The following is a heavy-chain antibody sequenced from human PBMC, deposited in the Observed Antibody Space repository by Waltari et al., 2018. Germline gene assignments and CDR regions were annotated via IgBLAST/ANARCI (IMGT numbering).Heavy chain of an antibody. D-gene: IGHD6-19*01. CDR2: IYHSGST. Sequence: QLQLQESGPGLVKPSETLSLTCTVSGVSIISKTYYWGWIRQPPGKGLEWIVNIYHSGSTYYNPSLKSRVTISLDTSKNQFSLKLTSVTAADTAVYYCARLPRLVYYFDYWGQGTLVIVSS. CDR3: ARLPRLVYYFDY. J-gene: IGHJ4*02. V-gene: IGHV4-39*01. CDR1: GVSIISKTYY.